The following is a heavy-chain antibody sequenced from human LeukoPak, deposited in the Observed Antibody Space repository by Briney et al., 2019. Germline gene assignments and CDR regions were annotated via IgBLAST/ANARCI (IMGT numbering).Heavy chain of an antibody. CDR3: ARGVIVVADTPFDY. CDR1: GFTFGDYG. Sequence: GGSLRLSCTASGFTFGDYGMSWVRQAPGKGLEWVSGINWNGGSTGYADSVKGRFTISRDNAKNSLYLQMNSLRAEDTALYYCARGVIVVADTPFDYWGQGTLVTVSS. CDR2: INWNGGST. J-gene: IGHJ4*02. V-gene: IGHV3-20*04. D-gene: IGHD3-22*01.